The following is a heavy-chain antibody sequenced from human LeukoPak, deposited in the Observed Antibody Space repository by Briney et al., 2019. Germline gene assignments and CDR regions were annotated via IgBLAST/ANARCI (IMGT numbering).Heavy chain of an antibody. CDR2: IYYSGST. CDR1: GGSISSGGYY. CDR3: ARHSYNFWSAYSLDY. V-gene: IGHV4-31*03. D-gene: IGHD3-3*01. Sequence: SETLSLTCTVSGGSISSGGYYWSWIRQHPGKGLEWIGYIYYSGSTYYNPSLKSRVTISVDTSKNQFSLKLSSVTAADTAVYYCARHSYNFWSAYSLDYWGQGTLVTVSS. J-gene: IGHJ4*02.